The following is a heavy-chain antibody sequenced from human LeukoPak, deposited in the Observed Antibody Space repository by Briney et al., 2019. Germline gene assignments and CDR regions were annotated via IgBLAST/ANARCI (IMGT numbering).Heavy chain of an antibody. Sequence: GGSLRLSCAASGFTFSSYAMHWVRQAPGKGLEYVSAISSNGGSTYYANSVKGRFTISRDNSKNTLYLQMGSLRAEDMAVYYCARARVRIVGAFDIWGQGKMVTVSS. CDR3: ARARVRIVGAFDI. V-gene: IGHV3-64*01. J-gene: IGHJ3*02. D-gene: IGHD1-26*01. CDR1: GFTFSSYA. CDR2: ISSNGGST.